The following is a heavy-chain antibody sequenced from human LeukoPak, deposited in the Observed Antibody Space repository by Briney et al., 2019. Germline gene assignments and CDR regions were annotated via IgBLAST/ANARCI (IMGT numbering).Heavy chain of an antibody. CDR3: ARGFYYGSGWWFDP. CDR2: VHNSGST. D-gene: IGHD3-10*01. CDR1: GGSITTSDNY. Sequence: SETLSLTCIVSGGSITTSDNYWGWIRQPPGKGLEWIGAVHNSGSTYYNPSLKSRVTISLDTSKNQFSLRLSSVTAADTAVYYCARGFYYGSGWWFDPWGQGTLVTVSS. V-gene: IGHV4-39*07. J-gene: IGHJ5*02.